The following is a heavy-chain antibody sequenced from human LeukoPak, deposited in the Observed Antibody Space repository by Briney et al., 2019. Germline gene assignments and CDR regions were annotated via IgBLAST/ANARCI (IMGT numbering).Heavy chain of an antibody. Sequence: QAGGSLRLSCAASGLTFSSHWMHWVRHAPGKGLVWVSRITNDGSSTTYADSVKGRFTISRDNAKNMLYLQVNSLRAEDTAVYYCATQLGGNPAYWGQGTLVTVSS. D-gene: IGHD6-13*01. CDR1: GLTFSSHW. CDR2: ITNDGSST. J-gene: IGHJ4*02. V-gene: IGHV3-74*01. CDR3: ATQLGGNPAY.